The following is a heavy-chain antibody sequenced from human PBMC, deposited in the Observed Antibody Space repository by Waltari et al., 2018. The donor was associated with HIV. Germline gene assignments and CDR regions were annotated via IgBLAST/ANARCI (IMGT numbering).Heavy chain of an antibody. CDR2: LNSDGSSR. J-gene: IGHJ4*02. D-gene: IGHD2-15*01. CDR3: ARASHYIEFSTFDGDYYFDV. V-gene: IGHV3-74*01. CDR1: GVTDSTHG. Sequence: VQLVESGGGSIKPGGPLRHSCTASGVTDSTHGIHCFRQRPGKGLVGVGLLNSDGSSRNDADAVKGGFVISRDNARNTVYLQWNSLRVEDTAMYFCARASHYIEFSTFDGDYYFDVWGRGTRVAVSS.